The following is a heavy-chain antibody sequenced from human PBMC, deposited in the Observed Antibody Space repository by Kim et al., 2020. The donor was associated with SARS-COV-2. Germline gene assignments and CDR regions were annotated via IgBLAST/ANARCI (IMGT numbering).Heavy chain of an antibody. Sequence: YVDSVKGRFTISRDNAKNSLYLQMNSLRAEDTAVYYCARQSSMTTVTFDYWGQGTLVTVSS. J-gene: IGHJ4*02. D-gene: IGHD4-17*01. CDR3: ARQSSMTTVTFDY. V-gene: IGHV3-7*01.